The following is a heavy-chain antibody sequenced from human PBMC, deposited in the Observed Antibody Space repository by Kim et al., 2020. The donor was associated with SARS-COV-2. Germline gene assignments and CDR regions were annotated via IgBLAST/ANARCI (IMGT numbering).Heavy chain of an antibody. V-gene: IGHV2-5*01. CDR3: AHDSPGLYGFDV. CDR1: EFSLTTGGVG. J-gene: IGHJ6*02. CDR2: IYGKDKN. Sequence: SGPTLVNPTQTLTLTCVFSEFSLTTGGVGVAWVRQPPGKALEWLALIYGKDKNWYSPSLKRRLTIPKDASNNQVVLTLTNMRPVDAGTYYCAHDSPGLYGFDVWGQGTTVTVSS. D-gene: IGHD6-19*01.